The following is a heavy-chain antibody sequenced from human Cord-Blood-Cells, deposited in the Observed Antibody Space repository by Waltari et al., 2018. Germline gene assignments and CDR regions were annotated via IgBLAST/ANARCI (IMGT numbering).Heavy chain of an antibody. CDR3: ARRIAAAAWYFDL. V-gene: IGHV4-39*01. CDR1: CASISSSSYH. D-gene: IGHD6-13*01. Sequence: QLQLQGSGPGLVKPSSTLSLTCTVSCASISSSSYHWVGIRQHPGKGLEWIGSIYYSGSTYYNPSLKSRVTISVDTSKNQFSLKLSSVTAADTAVYYCARRIAAAAWYFDLWGRGTLVTVSS. CDR2: IYYSGST. J-gene: IGHJ2*01.